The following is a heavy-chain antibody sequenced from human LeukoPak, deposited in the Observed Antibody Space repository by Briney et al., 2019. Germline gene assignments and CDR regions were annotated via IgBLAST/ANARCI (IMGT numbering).Heavy chain of an antibody. CDR3: AREPGETDEGFEY. CDR2: IYYSGST. CDR1: GGSVSSGSYY. V-gene: IGHV4-61*01. J-gene: IGHJ4*02. Sequence: SETLSLNCTVSGGSVSSGSYYWNWIRQPPGKGLEWIGHIYYSGSTDYNPSLKSRVTISADTSKNQFSLKMTSVTAADTAVYYCAREPGETDEGFEYWGQGTLVTVSS. D-gene: IGHD1-14*01.